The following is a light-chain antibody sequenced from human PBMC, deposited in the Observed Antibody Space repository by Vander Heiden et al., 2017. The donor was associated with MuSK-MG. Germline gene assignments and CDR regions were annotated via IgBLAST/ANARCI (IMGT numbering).Light chain of an antibody. Sequence: EIVLTQSPATLSLSPGERATLSCRASQSVSSFLAWYQQRPGQAPRLLIYNTSNRATGIPARFSGSGSGTDFTLTISSLEPEDSAVYDCQQRSAWHPITFGPRTRLEIK. CDR1: QSVSSF. CDR2: NTS. CDR3: QQRSAWHPIT. J-gene: IGKJ5*01. V-gene: IGKV3-11*01.